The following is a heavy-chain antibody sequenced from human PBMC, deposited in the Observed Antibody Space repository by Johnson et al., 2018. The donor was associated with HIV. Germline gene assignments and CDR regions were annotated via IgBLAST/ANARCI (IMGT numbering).Heavy chain of an antibody. CDR3: ARGCPYCSGGSGLPAAFDI. J-gene: IGHJ3*02. CDR1: EFTVSSNY. D-gene: IGHD2-15*01. CDR2: IYRGGST. V-gene: IGHV3-53*01. Sequence: VQLVESGGGLIQPGGSLRLSCAASEFTVSSNYMSWVRQAPGKGLEWVSVIYRGGSTYYADSVKGRFTISRDNSKNTLYLQMNSLGGEDTAVYYCARGCPYCSGGSGLPAAFDIWGQGTMVTVSS.